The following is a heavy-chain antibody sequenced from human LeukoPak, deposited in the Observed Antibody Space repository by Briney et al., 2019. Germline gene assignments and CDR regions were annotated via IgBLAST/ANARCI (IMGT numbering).Heavy chain of an antibody. J-gene: IGHJ4*02. CDR2: INPNSGGT. V-gene: IGHV1-2*02. CDR1: GYTFTGYY. Sequence: ASVKVSCKASGYTFTGYYMHWVRQAPGQGLEWMGWINPNSGGTNYAQKFQGRVTMTRDTSIRTAYMELSRLRSDDTAVYYCARGGNYYDSSGYYYYWGQGTLVTVSS. D-gene: IGHD3-22*01. CDR3: ARGGNYYDSSGYYYY.